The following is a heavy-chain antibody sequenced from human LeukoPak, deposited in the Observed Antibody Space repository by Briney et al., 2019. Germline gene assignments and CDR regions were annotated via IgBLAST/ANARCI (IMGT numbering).Heavy chain of an antibody. CDR3: ARVVVAAAPHFDY. Sequence: SETLSLTCTVSGGSLSSYYWSWIRQPPGKGLEWIGYIYYSGSTNYNPSLKSRVTISVDTSKNQFSLKLSSVTAADTAVYCCARVVVAAAPHFDYWGQGTLVTVSS. V-gene: IGHV4-59*01. D-gene: IGHD2-15*01. CDR1: GGSLSSYY. CDR2: IYYSGST. J-gene: IGHJ4*02.